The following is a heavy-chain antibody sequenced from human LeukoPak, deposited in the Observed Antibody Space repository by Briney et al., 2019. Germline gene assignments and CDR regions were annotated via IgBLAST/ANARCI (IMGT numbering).Heavy chain of an antibody. J-gene: IGHJ4*02. CDR1: GFSISRYG. D-gene: IGHD1-26*01. CDR2: IGNNGDTT. CDR3: ARWGSYYNFDY. V-gene: IGHV3-64*01. Sequence: GGSLRLSCGVSGFSISRYGMHWVRQAPGKGLEYVSAIGNNGDTTYYANSVRGRFTISRDNFKNTLYLQMGSLGAEDMAVYYCARWGSYYNFDYWGQGTLVAVSS.